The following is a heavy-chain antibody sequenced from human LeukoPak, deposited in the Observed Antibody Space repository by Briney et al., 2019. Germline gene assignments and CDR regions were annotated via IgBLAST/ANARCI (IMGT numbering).Heavy chain of an antibody. CDR1: GFTFSTYG. CDR3: ASPDTPMVTYPDY. Sequence: GRSLRLSCSASGFTFSTYGMHWVRQAPGKGLEWVAVISYDGNYQHYAGSVKGRFTISRDNSKNTLYLQMSSLRAEDTAVYYCASPDTPMVTYPDYWGQGTLVTVSS. D-gene: IGHD5-18*01. V-gene: IGHV3-30*03. J-gene: IGHJ4*02. CDR2: ISYDGNYQ.